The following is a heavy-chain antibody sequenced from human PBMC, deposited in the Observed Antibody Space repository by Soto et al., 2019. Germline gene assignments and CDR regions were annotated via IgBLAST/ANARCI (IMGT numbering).Heavy chain of an antibody. Sequence: QVQLHEAGPGLVKPSETLSLTCTVSGGAISNYYWSWIRQPPGKGLEWIGYIYYTGSTNYNPSLQKRVTISVDTSDNQFSLRLSSVTSADTAIYYFARGRHWLEYSGPGTLVTVSS. V-gene: IGHV4-59*01. J-gene: IGHJ4*02. D-gene: IGHD6-19*01. CDR2: IYYTGST. CDR3: ARGRHWLEY. CDR1: GGAISNYY.